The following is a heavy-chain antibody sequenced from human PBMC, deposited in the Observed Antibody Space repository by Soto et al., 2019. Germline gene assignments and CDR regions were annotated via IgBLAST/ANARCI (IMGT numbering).Heavy chain of an antibody. CDR2: IYYSGST. CDR3: EREKTVVNLRSYYYYGMDV. D-gene: IGHD3-22*01. J-gene: IGHJ6*02. Sequence: SETLSLTCAVSGGSIGSGGYHWSWIRQHPGTGLEWIGYIYYSGSTYYNPSLKSRAPNSVYTSKNQCSLKMSSVTSAGKAVHSCEREKTVVNLRSYYYYGMDVWGQGTTVTVSS. V-gene: IGHV4-31*11. CDR1: GGSIGSGGYH.